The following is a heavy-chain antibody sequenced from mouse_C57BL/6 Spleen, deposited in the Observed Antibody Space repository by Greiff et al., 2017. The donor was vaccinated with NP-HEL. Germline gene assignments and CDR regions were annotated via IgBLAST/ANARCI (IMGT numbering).Heavy chain of an antibody. J-gene: IGHJ4*01. Sequence: VQLQQSGPELVKPGASVKISCKASGYAFSSSWMNWVKQRPGQGLEWIGLIYPGDGGTNYNGKFKGKATLTADKSSSTAYMQLSSLTSEDSAVYFCARETAQAASMDYWGQGTSVTVSS. D-gene: IGHD3-2*02. CDR1: GYAFSSSW. V-gene: IGHV1-82*01. CDR2: IYPGDGGT. CDR3: ARETAQAASMDY.